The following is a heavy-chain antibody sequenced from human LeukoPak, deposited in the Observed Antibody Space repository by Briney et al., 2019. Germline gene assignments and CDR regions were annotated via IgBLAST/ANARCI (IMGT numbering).Heavy chain of an antibody. V-gene: IGHV4-59*11. CDR2: IYYSGST. CDR1: GGSISSHY. CDR3: ARGVDYYDSSGYGYYYCYMDV. J-gene: IGHJ6*03. D-gene: IGHD3-22*01. Sequence: SETLSLTCTVSGGSISSHYWSWIRQPPGKGLEWIGYIYYSGSTNYNPSLKSRVTISVDTSKNQFSLKLSSVTAADTAVYYCARGVDYYDSSGYGYYYCYMDVWGKGTTVTVSS.